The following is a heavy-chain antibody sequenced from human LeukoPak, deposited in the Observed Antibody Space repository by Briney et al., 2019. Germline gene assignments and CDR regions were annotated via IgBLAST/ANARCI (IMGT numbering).Heavy chain of an antibody. J-gene: IGHJ4*02. CDR2: FDPEDGET. CDR1: GYTLTESS. Sequence: ASVKVSCKVSGYTLTESSMHWVRQAPGKGLEWMGGFDPEDGETIYAQKFQGRVTMTEDTSTDTAYMELSSLRSEDTAVYYCVTPKYHVGATLEYYFDYWGQGTLVTVSS. D-gene: IGHD1-26*01. CDR3: VTPKYHVGATLEYYFDY. V-gene: IGHV1-24*01.